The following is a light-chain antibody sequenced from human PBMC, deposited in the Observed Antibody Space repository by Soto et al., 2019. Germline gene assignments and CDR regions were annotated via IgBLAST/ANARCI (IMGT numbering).Light chain of an antibody. CDR2: LNSDGSH. CDR3: QTWGTGMV. Sequence: QPVLTQSPSASAPLGASVKLTCTLSSGHSSYAIAWHQQQPEKGPRYLMKLNSDGSHSKGDGIPDRFSGSSSGAERYLTISSLQSEDEADYYCQTWGTGMVFGGGTKVTVL. J-gene: IGLJ3*02. CDR1: SGHSSYA. V-gene: IGLV4-69*01.